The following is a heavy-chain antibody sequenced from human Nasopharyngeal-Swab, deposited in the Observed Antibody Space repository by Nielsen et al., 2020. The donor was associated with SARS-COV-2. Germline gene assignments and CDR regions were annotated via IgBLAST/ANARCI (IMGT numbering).Heavy chain of an antibody. V-gene: IGHV1-69*10. CDR2: IIPILGIA. D-gene: IGHD3-22*01. Sequence: WVRQAPGQGLEWMGGIIPILGIANYAQKFQGRVTITADKSTSTDYMEMSSLRSEDTAVYYCASGAEDYDSSGYYPYFYYWGQGTLVTVSS. CDR3: ASGAEDYDSSGYYPYFYY. J-gene: IGHJ4*02.